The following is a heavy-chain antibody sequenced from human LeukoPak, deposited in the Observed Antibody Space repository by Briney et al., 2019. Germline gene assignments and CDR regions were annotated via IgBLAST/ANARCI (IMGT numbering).Heavy chain of an antibody. J-gene: IGHJ4*02. CDR3: ARDEGLPVAGTDFDY. Sequence: ASVKVSCKASGYTFTGYYMHWVRQAPGQGLEWMGWINPNSGGTNYAQKFQGRVTMTRDTSISTAYMDLTRLRSDDTAVYYCARDEGLPVAGTDFDYWGQGTLVTVSS. D-gene: IGHD6-19*01. V-gene: IGHV1-2*02. CDR2: INPNSGGT. CDR1: GYTFTGYY.